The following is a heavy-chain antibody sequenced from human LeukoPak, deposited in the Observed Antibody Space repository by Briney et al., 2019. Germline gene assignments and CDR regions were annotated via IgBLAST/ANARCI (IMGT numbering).Heavy chain of an antibody. V-gene: IGHV3-7*03. CDR3: ARGGGLDV. Sequence: GGSLRLSCAASGFTFSSYWMNWARQAPGKGLEWVASINHNGNVNYYVDSVKGRFTIPKDNAKNSLYLQMSNLRAEDTAVYFCARGGGLDVWGQGATVTVSS. CDR1: GFTFSSYW. D-gene: IGHD3-16*01. CDR2: INHNGNVN. J-gene: IGHJ6*02.